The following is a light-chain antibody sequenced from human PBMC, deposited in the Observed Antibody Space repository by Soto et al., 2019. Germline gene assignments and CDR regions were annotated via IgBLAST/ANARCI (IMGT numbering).Light chain of an antibody. V-gene: IGLV2-14*01. J-gene: IGLJ3*02. CDR1: SSDVGGYNY. CDR2: EVS. CDR3: SSYTSSSTLVV. Sequence: QSALTQPASVSGSPGQSITISCTGTSSDVGGYNYVSWYQQHPGKAPKLMIYEVSNRPSGVSNRFSGSKSGNTASLTISGXXAEDEADYXCSSYTSSSTLVVFGGGTKLTVL.